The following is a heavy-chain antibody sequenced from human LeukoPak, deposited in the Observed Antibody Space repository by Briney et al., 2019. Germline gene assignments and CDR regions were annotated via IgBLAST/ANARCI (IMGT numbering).Heavy chain of an antibody. CDR1: GYTFTSYG. D-gene: IGHD3-9*01. Sequence: ASVKVSCKASGYTFTSYGISWVQQAPGQGLEWMGWISAYNGNTNYAQKLQGRVTMTTDTSTSTAYMELRSLRSDDTAVYYCAREGARHYDILTYYYYGMDVWGQGTTVTVSS. CDR3: AREGARHYDILTYYYYGMDV. J-gene: IGHJ6*02. CDR2: ISAYNGNT. V-gene: IGHV1-18*01.